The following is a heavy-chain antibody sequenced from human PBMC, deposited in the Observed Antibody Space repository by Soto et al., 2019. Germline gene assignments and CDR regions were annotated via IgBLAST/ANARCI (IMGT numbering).Heavy chain of an antibody. CDR1: GGSISSDHW. D-gene: IGHD5-12*01. CDR2: IFHSGST. J-gene: IGHJ4*02. CDR3: TRRPFRHNSGGVDY. Sequence: QVQLQESGPGRVKPSGTLSLTCAVPGGSISSDHWWTWVRQPPGKGLEWIGEIFHSGSTYYKPSLKSRVTISVDKSKNLLSLNLSSVTAADTAVYYCTRRPFRHNSGGVDYWGPGTLVTVSS. V-gene: IGHV4-4*02.